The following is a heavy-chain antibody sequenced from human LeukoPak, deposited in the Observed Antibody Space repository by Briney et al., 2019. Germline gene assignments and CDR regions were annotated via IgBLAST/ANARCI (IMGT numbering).Heavy chain of an antibody. D-gene: IGHD3-3*01. CDR3: ARLNYDFWSGHKGYYGMDV. V-gene: IGHV1-69*13. J-gene: IGHJ6*02. CDR2: IIPIFGTA. CDR1: GGTFSSYA. Sequence: ASVKVSCKASGGTFSSYAISWVRQAPGQGLEWMGGIIPIFGTANYAQRFQGRVTITADESTSTAYMELSSLRSEDTAVYYCARLNYDFWSGHKGYYGMDVWGQGTTVTVSS.